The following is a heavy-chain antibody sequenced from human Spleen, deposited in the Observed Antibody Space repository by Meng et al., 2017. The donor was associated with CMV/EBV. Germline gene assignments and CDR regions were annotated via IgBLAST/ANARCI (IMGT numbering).Heavy chain of an antibody. CDR3: ARGESGRGRMDV. J-gene: IGHJ6*02. V-gene: IGHV1-2*02. CDR2: INPKSGGK. D-gene: IGHD3-10*01. Sequence: ASVKVSCKASGYTFTDYYIHWVRQAPGQGLEWMGWINPKSGGKNYAQRFRGRVTMTRDTSISTAYMEVGRLTSDDTAVYYCARGESGRGRMDVWGQGTTVTVSS. CDR1: GYTFTDYY.